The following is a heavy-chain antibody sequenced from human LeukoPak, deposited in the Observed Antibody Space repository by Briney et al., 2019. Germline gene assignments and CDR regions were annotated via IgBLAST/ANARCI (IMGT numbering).Heavy chain of an antibody. CDR3: ARGGYYYDSSGYYEEFQH. CDR1: GFTFSSYS. D-gene: IGHD3-22*01. J-gene: IGHJ1*01. CDR2: ISSSGSYI. Sequence: GGSLRLSCAASGFTFSSYSMNWVRQAPGKGLEWVSSISSSGSYIYYADSVKGRFTISRDNAKNSLYLQMNSLRAEDTAVYYCARGGYYYDSSGYYEEFQHWGQGTLVTVSS. V-gene: IGHV3-21*01.